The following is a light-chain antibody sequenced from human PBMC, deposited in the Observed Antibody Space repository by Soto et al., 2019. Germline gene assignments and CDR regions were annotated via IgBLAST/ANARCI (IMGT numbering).Light chain of an antibody. Sequence: DIQMTQSPSSLSASVGASVTITCRASQGVSGYFNWYQHRQGKAPKLLIYHASTLESGVPSHFSGSGAVTDFTLTISGLRPDDFATYYCQQAYSIPYTFGQGTKLES. CDR1: QGVSGY. CDR3: QQAYSIPYT. CDR2: HAS. V-gene: IGKV1-39*01. J-gene: IGKJ2*01.